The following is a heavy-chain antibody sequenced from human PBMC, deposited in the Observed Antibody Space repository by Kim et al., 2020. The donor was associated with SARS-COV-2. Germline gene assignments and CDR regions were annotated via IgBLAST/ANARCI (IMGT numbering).Heavy chain of an antibody. CDR2: ISYDGSNK. CDR1: GFTFSSYA. CDR3: ARDGSGSYFSGFDP. Sequence: GGSRRLSCAASGFTFSSYAMHWVRQAPGKGLEWVAVISYDGSNKYYADSVKGRFTISRDNSKNTLYLQMNSLRAEDTAVYYCARDGSGSYFSGFDPWGQGTLVTVSS. J-gene: IGHJ5*02. V-gene: IGHV3-30-3*01. D-gene: IGHD3-10*01.